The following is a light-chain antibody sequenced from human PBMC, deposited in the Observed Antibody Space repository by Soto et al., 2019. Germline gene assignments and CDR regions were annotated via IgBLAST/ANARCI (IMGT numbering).Light chain of an antibody. CDR2: EVS. CDR1: SSDVGGYNY. Sequence: QSVLTQPPSASGSPGQSVTISCTGTSSDVGGYNYVSWYQQHPGKAPKLMIYEVSKRPSGVPDRFSGSKSGNTASLTVSGLQAEDEADYYCIPYSGSNNFFFVSGT. V-gene: IGLV2-8*01. CDR3: IPYSGSNNFF. J-gene: IGLJ1*01.